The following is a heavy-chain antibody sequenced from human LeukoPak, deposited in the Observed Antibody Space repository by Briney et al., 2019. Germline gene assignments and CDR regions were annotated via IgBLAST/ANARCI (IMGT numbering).Heavy chain of an antibody. J-gene: IGHJ3*02. D-gene: IGHD2-21*02. Sequence: ASVTVSSTASVYTFTIYFIHWVRQAPGEGNERMGIMNPTGGSTRYAQKFQSRVTMTRDTSTSTVYMELSSLRSEDTAVYYCARGRVTATDGFDIWGQGTTVIVSS. CDR2: MNPTGGST. V-gene: IGHV1-46*01. CDR1: VYTFTIYF. CDR3: ARGRVTATDGFDI.